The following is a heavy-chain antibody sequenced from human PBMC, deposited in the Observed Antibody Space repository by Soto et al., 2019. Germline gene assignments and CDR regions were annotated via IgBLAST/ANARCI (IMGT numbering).Heavy chain of an antibody. D-gene: IGHD3-22*01. V-gene: IGHV4-39*01. CDR2: IYHIGSA. CDR3: ARASNYYDSSGDSRNFDY. CDR1: GGSISSSRYY. J-gene: IGHJ4*02. Sequence: SDTLSLTCTVSGGSISSSRYYWGWIRQPPGKGLEWMGSIYHIGSAYYNPSLRSRVTISIDTSKNQFSLNVSSVTAADTAVYYCARASNYYDSSGDSRNFDYWGQGTQVT.